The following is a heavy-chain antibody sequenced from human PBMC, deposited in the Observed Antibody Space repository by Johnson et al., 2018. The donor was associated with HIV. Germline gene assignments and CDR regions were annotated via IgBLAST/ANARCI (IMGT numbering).Heavy chain of an antibody. CDR3: AREGLITMVRGVKWAFDI. D-gene: IGHD3-10*01. V-gene: IGHV3-30-3*01. CDR2: ISYDGSNK. CDR1: GFTFSSYA. J-gene: IGHJ3*02. Sequence: QVQLVESGGGVVQPGRSLRLSCAASGFTFSSYAMHWVRQAPGKGLEWVAVISYDGSNKYYADSVKGRFTISRDNSKNTLYLQMNSLRAEHTAVYYCAREGLITMVRGVKWAFDIWGQGTMVTVSS.